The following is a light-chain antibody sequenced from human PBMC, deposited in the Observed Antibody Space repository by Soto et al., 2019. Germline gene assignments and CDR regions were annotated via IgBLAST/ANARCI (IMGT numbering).Light chain of an antibody. J-gene: IGKJ1*01. CDR3: QQYNNWPRT. CDR1: QSVSSN. V-gene: IGKV3-15*01. CDR2: GAS. Sequence: EIVMTQSPATLSVSPGERATLSCRASQSVSSNLAWYQQKPGQAPRLIIYGASTGATGVPARFSASVSGTEFTLSISSLQSEDFAVYYCQQYNNWPRTFGQGTKVEIK.